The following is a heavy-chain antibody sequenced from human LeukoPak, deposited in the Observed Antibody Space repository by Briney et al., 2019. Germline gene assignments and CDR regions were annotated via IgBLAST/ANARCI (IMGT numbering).Heavy chain of an antibody. CDR2: IIPILGIA. CDR1: GGTFSSYV. V-gene: IGHV1-69*04. CDR3: AREPSPSSWSLYYGMDV. D-gene: IGHD6-6*01. J-gene: IGHJ6*02. Sequence: GASVKVSCKASGGTFSSYVISWVRQAPGQGLEWMGRIIPILGIANYAQKFQGRVTITADKSTSTAYMELSSLRSEDTAVYYCAREPSPSSWSLYYGMDVWGQGTTVTVSS.